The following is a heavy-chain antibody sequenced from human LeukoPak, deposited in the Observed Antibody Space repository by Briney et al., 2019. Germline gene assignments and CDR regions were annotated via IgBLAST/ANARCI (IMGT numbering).Heavy chain of an antibody. CDR1: GFTFSSYS. D-gene: IGHD6-19*01. CDR2: ISSSSSYI. Sequence: GGSLRLSCAASGFTFSSYSMNWVRQAPGKGLEWVSSISSSSSYIYYADSVKGRFTISRDNAKNSLYLQMNSLRAEDTAVYYCARAFMPRYSSGWYSDTYYYYGMDVWGQGTTVTVSS. CDR3: ARAFMPRYSSGWYSDTYYYYGMDV. J-gene: IGHJ6*02. V-gene: IGHV3-21*01.